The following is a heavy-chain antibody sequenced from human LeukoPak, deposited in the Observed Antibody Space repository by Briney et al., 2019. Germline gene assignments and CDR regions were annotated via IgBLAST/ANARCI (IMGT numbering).Heavy chain of an antibody. J-gene: IGHJ4*02. V-gene: IGHV3-74*01. CDR3: ASDFGGSDDY. CDR1: GFTFSRYW. CDR2: MNTDGSRT. D-gene: IGHD2-15*01. Sequence: GGSLRLSCVRSGFTFSRYWMHWVRQAPGKGLVWVSRMNTDGSRTDYADSVKGRFTISRDNAKNTLYLQMNSLGAEDTAVYSCASDFGGSDDYWGQGTLVTVSS.